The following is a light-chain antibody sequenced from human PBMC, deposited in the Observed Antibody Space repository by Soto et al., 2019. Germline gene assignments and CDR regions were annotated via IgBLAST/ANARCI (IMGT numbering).Light chain of an antibody. CDR3: QQYYSYPRT. CDR2: AAS. V-gene: IGKV1-39*01. J-gene: IGKJ1*01. CDR1: QSIVTY. Sequence: DIQMTQSPSSLSASVGDSVTITCRASQSIVTYLNWYLQKPGKAPKLLIYAASNLQSGVPSRFSGSGSGTDFTLTIRCLQSEEFATYYCQQYYSYPRTVGQGTKVEIK.